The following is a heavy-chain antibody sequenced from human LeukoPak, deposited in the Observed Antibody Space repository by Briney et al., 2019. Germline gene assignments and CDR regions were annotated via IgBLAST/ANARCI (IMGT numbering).Heavy chain of an antibody. Sequence: SETLSLTCTVSGGSISSYYWSWVRQPPGKGLEWIGYIYYSGSTNYNPSLKSRVTISVDTSKNQFSLKLSSVTAADTAVYYCAGCMGFDWLPFDYWGQGTLVTVSS. CDR3: AGCMGFDWLPFDY. J-gene: IGHJ4*02. V-gene: IGHV4-59*01. D-gene: IGHD3-9*01. CDR1: GGSISSYY. CDR2: IYYSGST.